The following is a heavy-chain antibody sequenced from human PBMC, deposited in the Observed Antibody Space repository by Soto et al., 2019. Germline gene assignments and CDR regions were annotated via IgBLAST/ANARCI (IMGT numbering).Heavy chain of an antibody. J-gene: IGHJ4*02. CDR1: GGSISSSNW. CDR2: IYHSGST. Sequence: QVQLQESGPGLVKPSGTLSLTCAVSGGSISSSNWWRWVRQPPGKGLEWIGEIYHSGSTNYNPSLRSRVTISVDRSKNQFSLKLSSVTAADTAVYSCARTPWDGYTGYYFDYWGQGTLVTVSS. CDR3: ARTPWDGYTGYYFDY. V-gene: IGHV4-4*02. D-gene: IGHD5-18*01.